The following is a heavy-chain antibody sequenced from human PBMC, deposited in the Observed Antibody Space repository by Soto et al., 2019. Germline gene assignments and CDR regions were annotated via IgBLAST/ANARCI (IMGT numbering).Heavy chain of an antibody. J-gene: IGHJ4*02. CDR2: LTGSSSNT. D-gene: IGHD3-9*01. V-gene: IGHV3-23*01. Sequence: EVQLLESGGGLVQPGGSLGLSVAASGFPFKNNPISGVPKPPGKGLGWISTLTGSSSNTYYADSVKGRFAISRDNSRNTLYLQMHSLTAEDTAVYYCANGRATYGLLTHDYWGQGTLVTVSS. CDR1: GFPFKNNP. CDR3: ANGRATYGLLTHDY.